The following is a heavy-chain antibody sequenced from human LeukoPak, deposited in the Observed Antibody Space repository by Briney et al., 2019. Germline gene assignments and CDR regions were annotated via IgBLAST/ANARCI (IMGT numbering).Heavy chain of an antibody. Sequence: PGGSLRLSCAASGFTVSSNYMSWVRQAPGKGLEWVSVIYSGGSTYYADSVKGRFTISRDNSKNTLYLQMNSLRAEDTAVYYCASSSVRYGPPYYYMDGWGTATSVTVSS. V-gene: IGHV3-53*01. CDR2: IYSGGST. J-gene: IGHJ6*03. CDR1: GFTVSSNY. D-gene: IGHD3-10*01. CDR3: ASSSVRYGPPYYYMDG.